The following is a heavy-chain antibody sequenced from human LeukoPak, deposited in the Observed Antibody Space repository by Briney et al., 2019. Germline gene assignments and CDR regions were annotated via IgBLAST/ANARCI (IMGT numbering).Heavy chain of an antibody. CDR3: ARDKWELLPADAFDI. Sequence: ASVKVSCKASGYTFTSYYMHWVRQAPGQGLEWMGIINPSGGSTSYAQKFQGRVTMTRDKSTSTVYMELSSLRSEDTAVYYCARDKWELLPADAFDIWGQGTMVTVSS. D-gene: IGHD1-26*01. J-gene: IGHJ3*02. CDR2: INPSGGST. CDR1: GYTFTSYY. V-gene: IGHV1-46*01.